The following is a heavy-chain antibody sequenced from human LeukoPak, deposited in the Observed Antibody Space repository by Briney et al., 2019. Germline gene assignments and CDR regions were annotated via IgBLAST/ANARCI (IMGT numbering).Heavy chain of an antibody. Sequence: GGSLRLSCAASGFTLSSDWMHWVRQAPGKGLEWVSLVTWEGFAFYGDSVKGRFTVSRDRKENSVFLQMNSLNPEDSAVYFCVRDALPHCASSSCYQFDYWGQGTLVTVSS. J-gene: IGHJ4*02. CDR2: VTWEGFA. CDR1: GFTLSSDW. CDR3: VRDALPHCASSSCYQFDY. V-gene: IGHV3-43*01. D-gene: IGHD2-2*01.